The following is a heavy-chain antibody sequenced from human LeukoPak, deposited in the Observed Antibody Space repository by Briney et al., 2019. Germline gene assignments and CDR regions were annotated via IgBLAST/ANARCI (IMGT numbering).Heavy chain of an antibody. CDR2: ISYDGSNE. D-gene: IGHD2-2*01. V-gene: IGHV3-30*18. CDR3: AKGGKRSPYCVVVPAATRSCYYYYYGMDV. CDR1: GFTFSSYG. J-gene: IGHJ6*02. Sequence: SGGSLRLSCAASGFTFSSYGMRWVRQAPGKGLEWVAVISYDGSNEYYVDSVKGRFTISRDNSKNTLYLQMNSLRAEDTAVYYCAKGGKRSPYCVVVPAATRSCYYYYYGMDVWGQGTTVTVSS.